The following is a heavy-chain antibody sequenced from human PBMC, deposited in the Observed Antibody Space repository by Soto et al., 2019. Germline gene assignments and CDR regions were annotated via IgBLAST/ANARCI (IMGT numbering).Heavy chain of an antibody. Sequence: PXESMKISVRGAGYAFNTNWFGWVRQLPGRGLEWVGIMYPGDSDTRYNPSLQGHVTLSVDVTVSTAFLQWRSLETSDTGMYFCARLPRDCNKTSCYYADHWGQGTQVTVSS. CDR2: MYPGDSDT. V-gene: IGHV5-51*01. CDR3: ARLPRDCNKTSCYYADH. J-gene: IGHJ4*02. D-gene: IGHD3-3*01. CDR1: GYAFNTNW.